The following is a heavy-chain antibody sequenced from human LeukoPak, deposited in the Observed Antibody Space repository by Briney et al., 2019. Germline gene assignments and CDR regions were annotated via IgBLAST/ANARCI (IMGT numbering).Heavy chain of an antibody. CDR3: AIREAYCGGDCSPDDY. CDR1: GGSISSSSYY. V-gene: IGHV4-39*07. Sequence: SETLSLTCTVSGGSISSSSYYWGWIRQPPGKGLEWIGSIYYSGSTYYNPSLKSRVTISVDTSKNQFSLKLSSVTAADTAVYYCAIREAYCGGDCSPDDYWGQGTLVTVSS. CDR2: IYYSGST. J-gene: IGHJ4*02. D-gene: IGHD2-21*02.